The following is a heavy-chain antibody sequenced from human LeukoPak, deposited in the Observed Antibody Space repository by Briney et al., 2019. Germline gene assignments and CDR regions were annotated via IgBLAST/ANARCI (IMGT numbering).Heavy chain of an antibody. CDR2: ISSYNGNT. V-gene: IGHV1-18*01. D-gene: IGHD3-22*01. Sequence: ASVKVSCKASGYTFTSYCIIWVLQAPGQGLEWMGWISSYNGNTNYYQKLQGRVAMTTDASTSTASMQLRSLRSADTTVYYCGIDGVVVTKKLDYWGQGTLVTVSS. CDR1: GYTFTSYC. J-gene: IGHJ4*02. CDR3: GIDGVVVTKKLDY.